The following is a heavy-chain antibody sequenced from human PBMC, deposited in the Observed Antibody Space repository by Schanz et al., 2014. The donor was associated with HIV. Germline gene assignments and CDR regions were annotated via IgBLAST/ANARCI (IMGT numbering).Heavy chain of an antibody. V-gene: IGHV1-69*06. D-gene: IGHD6-19*01. J-gene: IGHJ4*02. CDR3: ARDGSSGWQDPFDY. CDR1: GGTFSSYS. CDR2: IIPIFNTA. Sequence: QVQLVQSGAEVKKPGSSVKVSCKASGGTFSSYSISWVRQAPGQGLEWMGGIIPIFNTANYAQKFQGRVTITADKSTNTAYMELSSLRSEDTAVYYCARDGSSGWQDPFDYWGQGTLVTVSS.